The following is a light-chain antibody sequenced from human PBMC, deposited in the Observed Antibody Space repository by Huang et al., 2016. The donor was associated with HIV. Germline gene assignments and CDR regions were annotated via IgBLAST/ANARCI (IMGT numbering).Light chain of an antibody. J-gene: IGKJ4*01. CDR3: QQFNNYPPT. V-gene: IGKV1D-13*01. CDR2: DAS. Sequence: AIQLTQSPSSLSVSVGDRVTITCRASQGISSALAWYQQKPGKATKLLIYDASSLESGVPSRVSGSGSGTDFTLTISSLQPEDFATYYCQQFNNYPPTFGGGTKVEIK. CDR1: QGISSA.